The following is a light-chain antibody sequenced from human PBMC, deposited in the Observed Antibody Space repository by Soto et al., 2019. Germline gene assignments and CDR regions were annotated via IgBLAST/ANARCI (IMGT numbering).Light chain of an antibody. CDR1: QSVSSFY. CDR3: HQYDSSHLT. CDR2: GAS. J-gene: IGKJ4*01. V-gene: IGKV3-20*01. Sequence: EIVFTQSPATLSLSPGARATLSCRANQSVSSFYLACYQQKPGQAPRLPIYGASSRATGIPDRFRGSGSGTDFTLTITQVEPEDCAVDYGHQYDSSHLTCGGGSEVVIK.